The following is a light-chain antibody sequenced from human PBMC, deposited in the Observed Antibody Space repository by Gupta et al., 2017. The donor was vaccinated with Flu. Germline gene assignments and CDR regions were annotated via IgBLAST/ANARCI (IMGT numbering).Light chain of an antibody. V-gene: IGKV1-5*03. Sequence: DIQVTQSPSSLSASVGDRVTITCRASLSINNWLAWYQQQPGRAPRVLIYMASVLQTGVPSRFSGSGSGTEFTLTISVLQPDDSATYYCQHCGSPYTFGQGTKLEIK. CDR2: MAS. J-gene: IGKJ2*01. CDR3: QHCGSPYT. CDR1: LSINNW.